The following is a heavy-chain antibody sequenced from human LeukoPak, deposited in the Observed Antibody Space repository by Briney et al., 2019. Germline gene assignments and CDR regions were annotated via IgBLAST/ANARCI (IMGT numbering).Heavy chain of an antibody. CDR3: AKDRAAAGSPKYFQH. CDR1: GFTFSSYA. J-gene: IGHJ1*01. Sequence: GGSLRLSCAASGFTFSSYAMSWVRQAPGKGLEWVAVISYDGSNKYYADSVKGRFTISRDNSKNTLYLQMNSLRAEDTAVYYCAKDRAAAGSPKYFQHWGQGTLVTVSS. D-gene: IGHD6-13*01. V-gene: IGHV3-30*18. CDR2: ISYDGSNK.